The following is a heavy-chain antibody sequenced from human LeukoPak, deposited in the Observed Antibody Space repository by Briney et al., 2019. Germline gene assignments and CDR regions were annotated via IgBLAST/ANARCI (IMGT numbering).Heavy chain of an antibody. D-gene: IGHD2-21*02. CDR3: ARATSTGDSDYYYYMDV. CDR1: GFTFSSHA. V-gene: IGHV3-23*01. Sequence: GGSLRLSCVASGFTFSSHAMSWVRQAPGKGLEWVSAINGSGGSTYYADSVKGRFTISRDNSKNTLYLQMNSLRAEDTAVYYCARATSTGDSDYYYYMDVWGKGTTVTVSS. CDR2: INGSGGST. J-gene: IGHJ6*03.